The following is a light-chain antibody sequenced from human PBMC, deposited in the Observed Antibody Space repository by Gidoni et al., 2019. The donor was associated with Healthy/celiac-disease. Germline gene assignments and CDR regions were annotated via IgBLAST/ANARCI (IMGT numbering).Light chain of an antibody. J-gene: IGKJ2*01. V-gene: IGKV2-28*01. CDR3: MQALQTPNT. Sequence: DTVMTLSPLSLPVTPGEPASISCRSSQSLLHSNGYNYLDWYLQKPGQSPQLLIYLGSNRASGVPDRFSGSGSGTDFTLKISRVEAEDVGVYYCMQALQTPNTFXQXTKLEIK. CDR2: LGS. CDR1: QSLLHSNGYNY.